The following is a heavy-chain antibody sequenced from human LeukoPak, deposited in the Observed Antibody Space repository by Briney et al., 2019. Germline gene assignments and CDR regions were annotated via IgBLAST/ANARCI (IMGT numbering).Heavy chain of an antibody. Sequence: GETLCLTCAVYGGSFSGYYWHWVRQAPGKGLEWVSYISSSGSTIYYADSVKGRFTISRDNAKNSLYLQMNSLRAEDTAVYYCARVGYSSSLSAFDIWGQGTMVTVSS. CDR1: GGSFSGYY. D-gene: IGHD6-13*01. CDR2: ISSSGSTI. J-gene: IGHJ3*02. CDR3: ARVGYSSSLSAFDI. V-gene: IGHV3-48*03.